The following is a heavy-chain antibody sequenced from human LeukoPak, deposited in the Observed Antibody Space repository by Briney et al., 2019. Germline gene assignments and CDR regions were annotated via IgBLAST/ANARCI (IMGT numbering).Heavy chain of an antibody. D-gene: IGHD1-7*01. V-gene: IGHV1-2*02. Sequence: VASVKVSCKASGYTFTGYYMHWVRQAPGQGLEWMGWINPNSGGTNYAQKFQGRVTMTRDTSISTAYMELSRLRSDDTAVYYCARAGENWNCYYFDYWGQGTLVTVSS. CDR1: GYTFTGYY. CDR2: INPNSGGT. J-gene: IGHJ4*02. CDR3: ARAGENWNCYYFDY.